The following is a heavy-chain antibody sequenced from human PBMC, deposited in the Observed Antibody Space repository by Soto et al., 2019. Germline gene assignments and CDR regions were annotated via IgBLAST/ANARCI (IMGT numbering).Heavy chain of an antibody. D-gene: IGHD2-2*01. V-gene: IGHV4-59*01. CDR1: GGSINNNY. Sequence: SETLSLTCTVSGGSINNNYWSWIRQPPGKGLEWIGYIYSSGSTKFNPSLRSRVTISLDTSKNQFSLKLSSVTAADTAVYYCARGYTSHDYWGQGTLVTVSS. CDR3: ARGYTSHDY. CDR2: IYSSGST. J-gene: IGHJ4*02.